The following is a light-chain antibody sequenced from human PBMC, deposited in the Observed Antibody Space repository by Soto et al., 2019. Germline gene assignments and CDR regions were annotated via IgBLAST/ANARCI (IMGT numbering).Light chain of an antibody. CDR1: QSVNKW. J-gene: IGKJ5*01. Sequence: DIQMTQSPSTLSASVVDRVTITCLASQSVNKWLAWYQQKPGKAPKLLIFDASNLESGVPSRFSGNGSGTEFTLTITGLQADDFATYYCQQYKSYPWTFGQGTRLEIK. CDR2: DAS. CDR3: QQYKSYPWT. V-gene: IGKV1-5*01.